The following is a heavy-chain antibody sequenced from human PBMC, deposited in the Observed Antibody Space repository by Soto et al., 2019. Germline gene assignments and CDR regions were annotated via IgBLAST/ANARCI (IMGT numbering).Heavy chain of an antibody. CDR2: IIGNGDMT. CDR1: GFPFDNYG. Sequence: EVQLLEAGGGFVQPGGSLRLSCAASGFPFDNYGMSWVRQAPGKGLEWVSAIIGNGDMTYYADSVKGRFTISRDNSKNTLYLQLKNLRAEDMAIYYCAKDRDYGDSFPFDGWGQGTLVTVSS. CDR3: AKDRDYGDSFPFDG. V-gene: IGHV3-23*01. D-gene: IGHD4-17*01. J-gene: IGHJ4*02.